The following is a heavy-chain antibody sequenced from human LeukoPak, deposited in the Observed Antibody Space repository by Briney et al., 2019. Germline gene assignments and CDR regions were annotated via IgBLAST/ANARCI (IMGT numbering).Heavy chain of an antibody. CDR2: IRYDGSNK. D-gene: IGHD3-22*01. V-gene: IGHV3-30*02. CDR3: ARASKNYYDSSGYFSPVDY. Sequence: PGGSLRLSCAASGFIFKNYGMHWVRQAPGKGLEWVAFIRYDGSNKYYADSVKGRFTISRDNAKNSLYLQMNSLRAEDTAVYYCARASKNYYDSSGYFSPVDYWGQGTLVTVSS. CDR1: GFIFKNYG. J-gene: IGHJ4*02.